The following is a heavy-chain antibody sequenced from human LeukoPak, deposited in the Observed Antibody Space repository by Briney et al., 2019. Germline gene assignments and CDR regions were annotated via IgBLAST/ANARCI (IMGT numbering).Heavy chain of an antibody. D-gene: IGHD3-16*01. CDR3: AQRGGLDY. CDR1: VDTFSSYC. CDR2: ISYDGSNK. V-gene: IGHV3-30*03. Sequence: PGESLRLSCAASVDTFSSYCMHWVRKAPCKGLEWVAVISYDGSNKYYADAVKGRFTISRDNSKNTLYLQMNSLRVEDTAVYYCAQRGGLDYWGQGTLVTVSS. J-gene: IGHJ4*02.